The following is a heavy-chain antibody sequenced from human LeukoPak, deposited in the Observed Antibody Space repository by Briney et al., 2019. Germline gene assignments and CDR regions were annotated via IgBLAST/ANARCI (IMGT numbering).Heavy chain of an antibody. V-gene: IGHV4-61*02. CDR1: GGSINIGTYY. Sequence: SETLSLTCTVSGGSINIGTYYWSWIRQPAGKGLEWIGRMYTSGSTNYNPSLKSRVIISLDTSKNQFSLRLSSVTAADTAVYYCARGTIAADDFYYMDVWGKGTTVTISS. CDR2: MYTSGST. D-gene: IGHD6-13*01. CDR3: ARGTIAADDFYYMDV. J-gene: IGHJ6*03.